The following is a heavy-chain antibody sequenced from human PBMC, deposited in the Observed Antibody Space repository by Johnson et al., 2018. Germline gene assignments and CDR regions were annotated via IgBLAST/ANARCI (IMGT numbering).Heavy chain of an antibody. CDR3: ARAGRSTSAFYYYYYYMDV. D-gene: IGHD2-2*01. CDR2: ISEDGSNK. J-gene: IGHJ6*03. Sequence: QVQLVESGGGVVQPGRSLRLSCAASDFTFSSYAMHWVRQAPGKGLEWVAVISEDGSNKYYAVSVTGRFIISRDNSQSTLYLQMNSLGAEDTAVYYWARAGRSTSAFYYYYYYMDVWGKGTTVTVSS. CDR1: DFTFSSYA. V-gene: IGHV3-30-3*01.